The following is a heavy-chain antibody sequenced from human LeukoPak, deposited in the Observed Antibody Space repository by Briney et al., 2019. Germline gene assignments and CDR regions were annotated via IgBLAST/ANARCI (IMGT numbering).Heavy chain of an antibody. V-gene: IGHV1-8*01. CDR3: ARVPGYSSGWFPRAEYFQH. D-gene: IGHD6-19*01. Sequence: ASVKVSCKASGYTFTSYDINWVRQATGQGLEWMGWMNPNSGNTGYAQKFQGRVTMTRNTSIGTAYMELSSLRSEDTAVYYCARVPGYSSGWFPRAEYFQHWGQGTLVTVSS. CDR2: MNPNSGNT. CDR1: GYTFTSYD. J-gene: IGHJ1*01.